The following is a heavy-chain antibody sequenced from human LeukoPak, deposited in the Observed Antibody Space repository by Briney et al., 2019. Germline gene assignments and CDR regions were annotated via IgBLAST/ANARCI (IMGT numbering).Heavy chain of an antibody. J-gene: IGHJ5*02. V-gene: IGHV3-11*03. CDR3: AVNSGSYSLNH. CDR2: ITSSSSYT. D-gene: IGHD1-26*01. CDR1: GFTFSDYY. Sequence: PGGSLRLSCAASGFTFSDYYMSWIRQAPGKGLEWGSYITSSSSYTDYADSVKGRFTISRDNAKTSLYLQMNSLRAEDTAVYYCAVNSGSYSLNHWGQGTLVTVSS.